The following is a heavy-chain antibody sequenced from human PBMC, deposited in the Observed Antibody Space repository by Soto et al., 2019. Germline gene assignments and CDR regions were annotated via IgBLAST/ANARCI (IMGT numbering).Heavy chain of an antibody. D-gene: IGHD3-16*02. J-gene: IGHJ4*02. CDR3: ARECPQTFGGLVAPFDY. Sequence: PSETLSLTCTVSGGSINSGDYYWSWIRQPPGKGLEWIGYIYYSGSTFYNPSLKSRVTVSVDTSKNQFSLKLSSVTAADTAVYYCARECPQTFGGLVAPFDYWGQGTLVTVSS. CDR2: IYYSGST. CDR1: GGSINSGDYY. V-gene: IGHV4-30-4*01.